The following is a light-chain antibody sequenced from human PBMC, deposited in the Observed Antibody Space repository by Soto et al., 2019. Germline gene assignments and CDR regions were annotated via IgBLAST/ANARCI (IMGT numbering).Light chain of an antibody. Sequence: DIVLTQSPATLSLSPGDSVTLSCRATQSVVGGYFAWYQQKPGLAPRLIIYDTSVRASGIPDRISGSGSGTHFTLTISRLEPEDFAVYYCHQYGSAPSFGQGTKVEI. J-gene: IGKJ1*01. CDR3: HQYGSAPS. CDR2: DTS. CDR1: QSVVGGY. V-gene: IGKV3D-20*01.